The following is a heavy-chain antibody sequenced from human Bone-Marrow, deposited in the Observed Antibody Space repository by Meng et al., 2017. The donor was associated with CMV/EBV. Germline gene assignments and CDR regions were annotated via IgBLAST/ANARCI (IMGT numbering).Heavy chain of an antibody. CDR3: VRDILSPRFGVVKGYYFDY. Sequence: FSTYSMNWVRQAPGKGLEWVSSISSSSSYIYYADSLKDRVTISRDNAKNSLYLQMNSLRAEDTAVYYCVRDILSPRFGVVKGYYFDYWGQGMLVTVSS. V-gene: IGHV3-21*04. J-gene: IGHJ4*02. D-gene: IGHD3-3*01. CDR2: ISSSSSYI. CDR1: FSTYS.